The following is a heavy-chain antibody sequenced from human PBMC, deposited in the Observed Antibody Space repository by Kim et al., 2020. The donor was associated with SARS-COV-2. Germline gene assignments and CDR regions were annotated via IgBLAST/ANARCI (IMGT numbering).Heavy chain of an antibody. V-gene: IGHV1-2*02. Sequence: ASVKVSCKASGYIFTAYYIHWVRQAPGQGLDWMGWINPKNGDTYYPQRFQGRVTMTRDTSISTAFLELTGLTSDDTAMYYCARVLYGSNSAFINVHWGQGTLVTVSS. D-gene: IGHD4-4*01. J-gene: IGHJ1*01. CDR1: GYIFTAYY. CDR2: INPKNGDT. CDR3: ARVLYGSNSAFINVH.